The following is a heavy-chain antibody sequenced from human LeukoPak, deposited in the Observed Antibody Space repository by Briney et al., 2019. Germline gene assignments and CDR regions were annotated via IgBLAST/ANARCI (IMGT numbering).Heavy chain of an antibody. D-gene: IGHD3-10*01. J-gene: IGHJ4*02. CDR2: ISWNSGSI. V-gene: IGHV3-9*01. CDR1: GFTFDDYA. CDR3: AKEHMVRGAVDY. Sequence: GGSLRLSCAASGFTFDDYAMHWVRHAPGKGLEWVSGISWNSGSIGYADSVKGRFTISRDNAKNSLYLQMNSLRAEDTALYYCAKEHMVRGAVDYWGQGTLVTVSS.